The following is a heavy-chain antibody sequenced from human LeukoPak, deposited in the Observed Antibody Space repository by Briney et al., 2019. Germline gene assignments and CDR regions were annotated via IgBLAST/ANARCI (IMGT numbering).Heavy chain of an antibody. CDR1: GFTFSGNG. J-gene: IGHJ4*02. CDR2: VTGDGATT. CDR3: AKMQGYFDY. V-gene: IGHV3-23*01. Sequence: GGSLRLSCAASGFTFSGNGMSWVRQAPGKGPEWVSGVTGDGATTYYADSVKGRFTTSRDNSKNTVYLQMNSLRAEDTAFYYCAKMQGYFDYWSQGTLVTVSA.